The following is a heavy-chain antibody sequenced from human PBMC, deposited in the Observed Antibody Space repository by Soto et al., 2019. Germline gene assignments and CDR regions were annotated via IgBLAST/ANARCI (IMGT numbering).Heavy chain of an antibody. CDR3: ARDPIPVPMYYSDY. J-gene: IGHJ4*02. D-gene: IGHD6-19*01. CDR1: GFTFSSYG. V-gene: IGHV3-30*03. Sequence: PGGSLRLSCAASGFTFSSYGMHWVRQAPGKGLEWVAVISYDGSNKYYADSVKGRFTISRDNAKNSLSLQMNSLRAEDTAVYFCARDPIPVPMYYSDYWGQGSLVTVSS. CDR2: ISYDGSNK.